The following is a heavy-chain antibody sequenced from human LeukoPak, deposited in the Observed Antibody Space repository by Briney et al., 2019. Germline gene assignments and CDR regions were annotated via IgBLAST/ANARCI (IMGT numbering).Heavy chain of an antibody. CDR1: GGSVSIGSYY. J-gene: IGHJ4*02. CDR2: IYVSGST. CDR3: ARSNDFWTGYYEK. Sequence: SQTLSLTCTVSGGSVSIGSYYWSWIRQPAGKGLEWIGRIYVSGSTDYNPSLESRVTILKDMSKNQLYLRLSSVTAADTAVYYCARSNDFWTGYYEKWGQGTLVTVSS. D-gene: IGHD3/OR15-3a*01. V-gene: IGHV4-61*02.